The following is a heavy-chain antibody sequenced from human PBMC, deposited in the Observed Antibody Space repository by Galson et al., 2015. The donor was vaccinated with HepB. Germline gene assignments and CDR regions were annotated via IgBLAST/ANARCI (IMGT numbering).Heavy chain of an antibody. CDR2: IYYSGST. Sequence: ETLSLTCTVSGGSISSSSYYWGWIRQPPGKGLEWIGSIYYSGSTYYNPSLKSRVTISVDTSKNQFSLKLSSVTAADTAVYYCARDLRFLAPWGQGTLVTVSS. CDR1: GGSISSSSYY. J-gene: IGHJ5*02. V-gene: IGHV4-39*07. CDR3: ARDLRFLAP. D-gene: IGHD3-3*01.